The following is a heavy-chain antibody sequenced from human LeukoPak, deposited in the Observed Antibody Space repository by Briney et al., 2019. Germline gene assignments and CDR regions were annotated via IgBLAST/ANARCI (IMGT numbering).Heavy chain of an antibody. CDR1: GGSFSSGSYY. Sequence: SETLSLTCTVSGGSFSSGSYYWSWIRQPPGKGLEWIGYIYYSGSTNYNPSLKSRVTISVDTSKNQFSLKLSSVTAADTAVYYCARDSSSRTDAFDIWGQGTMVTVSS. D-gene: IGHD6-13*01. J-gene: IGHJ3*02. V-gene: IGHV4-61*01. CDR2: IYYSGST. CDR3: ARDSSSRTDAFDI.